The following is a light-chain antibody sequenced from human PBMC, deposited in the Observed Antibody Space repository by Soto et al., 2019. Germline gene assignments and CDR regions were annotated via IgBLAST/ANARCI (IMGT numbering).Light chain of an antibody. J-gene: IGKJ5*01. CDR2: DAS. CDR1: LSVSAY. V-gene: IGKV3-11*01. CDR3: QYRSSCTPAP. Sequence: EIVLTQAPATLSLSPEDRASLSCRASLSVSAYLVWNPQKPGQAPRRLIYDASNRATGIPARLNGSGSGTDFTLTIRSRGTDHVAVYNCQYRSSCTPAPLGQGTRLETK.